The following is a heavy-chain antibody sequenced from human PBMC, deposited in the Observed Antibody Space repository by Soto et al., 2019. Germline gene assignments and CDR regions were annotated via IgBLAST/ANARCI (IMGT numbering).Heavy chain of an antibody. D-gene: IGHD3-22*01. Sequence: GESLKISCKGSGYSFAGYWITWVRQKPGKGLEWMGRIDPSDSQTYYSPSFRGHVTISVTKSITTVFLQWSSLRASDTAMYYCARQIYDSDTGPNFQYYFDSWGQGTMVTVSS. CDR3: ARQIYDSDTGPNFQYYFDS. J-gene: IGHJ4*02. V-gene: IGHV5-10-1*01. CDR1: GYSFAGYW. CDR2: IDPSDSQT.